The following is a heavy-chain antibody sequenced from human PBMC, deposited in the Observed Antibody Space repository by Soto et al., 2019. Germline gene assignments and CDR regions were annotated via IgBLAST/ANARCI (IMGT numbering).Heavy chain of an antibody. CDR3: ARDPQVVSVTRADYMDV. J-gene: IGHJ6*03. Sequence: GSLRLSCAASGFPVSSNYMSWVPQAPGKGLEWVPVIYSGGSTYYADSLKGRFTISRDNSKNTLYLQMNSLRAEDTAVYYCARDPQVVSVTRADYMDVWGKGTTVTVSS. D-gene: IGHD2-2*01. CDR1: GFPVSSNY. CDR2: IYSGGST. V-gene: IGHV3-66*01.